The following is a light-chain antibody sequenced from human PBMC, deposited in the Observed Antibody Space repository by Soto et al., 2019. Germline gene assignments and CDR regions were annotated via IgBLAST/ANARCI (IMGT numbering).Light chain of an antibody. CDR1: QSISNY. V-gene: IGKV1-39*01. CDR3: QQSYSTPIT. Sequence: DIQMTQSPSSLSVSVGDRVTITCRASQSISNYLNWYQQRPGKAPKLLIYAASSLQTGVPSRFSGSGSGTDFTLTISSLQPEDFATYYCQQSYSTPITFGQGTRLEIK. CDR2: AAS. J-gene: IGKJ5*01.